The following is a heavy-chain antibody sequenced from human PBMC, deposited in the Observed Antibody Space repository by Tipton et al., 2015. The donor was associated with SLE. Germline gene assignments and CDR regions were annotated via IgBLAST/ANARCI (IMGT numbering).Heavy chain of an antibody. CDR1: GFTFSSYA. V-gene: IGHV4-34*01. CDR2: INDSGST. J-gene: IGHJ4*02. CDR3: ARGKISWAVFVVRSYFDS. Sequence: LRLSCAASGFTFSSYAMSWIRQSPGKGLECIGEINDSGSTNYHPSLKSRATISIDTSKNQFSLKLTSVTAADTAVYYCARGKISWAVFVVRSYFDSWGQGTLVTVSS. D-gene: IGHD2-21*01.